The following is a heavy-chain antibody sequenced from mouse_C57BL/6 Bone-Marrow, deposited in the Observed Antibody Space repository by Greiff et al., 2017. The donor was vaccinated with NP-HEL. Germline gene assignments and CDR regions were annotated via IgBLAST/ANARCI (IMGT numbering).Heavy chain of an antibody. CDR3: ARRIYGNFSWFAY. CDR1: GYTFTDYN. Sequence: EVKLMESGPELVKPGASVKMSCKASGYTFTDYNMHWVKQSHGQSLEWIGYINPNNGGTGYNQKFKGKATLTVNKSSSTAYMELRSLTSEDSAVYYCARRIYGNFSWFAYWGQGTLVTVSA. V-gene: IGHV1-22*01. D-gene: IGHD2-1*01. CDR2: INPNNGGT. J-gene: IGHJ3*01.